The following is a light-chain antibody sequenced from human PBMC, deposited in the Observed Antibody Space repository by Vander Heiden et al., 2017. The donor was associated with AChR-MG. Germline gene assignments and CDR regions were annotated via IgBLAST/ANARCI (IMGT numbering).Light chain of an antibody. V-gene: IGKV1-5*03. CDR2: RAS. CDR3: HQHSGDAS. J-gene: IGKJ2*01. CDR1: QSVSDW. Sequence: DIQMTQSPSPLSASVGDRISITCRASQSVSDWLTWYQQKPGRAPKFLIYRASSLASGVSSRFSGSGFGTEFTLTISNLQPDDAATYYCHQHSGDASFGQGTKVEVK.